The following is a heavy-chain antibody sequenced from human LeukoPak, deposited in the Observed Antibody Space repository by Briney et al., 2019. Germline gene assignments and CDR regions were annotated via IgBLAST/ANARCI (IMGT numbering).Heavy chain of an antibody. CDR1: GFTFSNHW. CDR2: IKPDGSDK. CDR3: ASGLWFGQNAFDI. J-gene: IGHJ3*02. V-gene: IGHV3-7*01. Sequence: PGGSLRLSCAASGFTFSNHWMSWVRQAPGKGLEWVASIKPDGSDKYYVDSVKGRFTISRDNSKNTLYLQMNSLRAEDTAVYYCASGLWFGQNAFDIWGQGTMVTVSS. D-gene: IGHD3-10*01.